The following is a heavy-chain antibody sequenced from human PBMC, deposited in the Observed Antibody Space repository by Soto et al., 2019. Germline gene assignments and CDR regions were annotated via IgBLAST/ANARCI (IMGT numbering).Heavy chain of an antibody. V-gene: IGHV4-34*01. D-gene: IGHD1-1*01. CDR2: INHSGST. Sequence: QVQLQQWGAGLLKPSETLALTCAVYGGSFSGYYWTWIRQPPGTGLEWMGEINHSGSTNYNPSLKSRVTISVDTSKTQFSLKLTSVTAADTAVYYCARDKITGVFDYWGQGRLVSVSS. J-gene: IGHJ4*02. CDR1: GGSFSGYY. CDR3: ARDKITGVFDY.